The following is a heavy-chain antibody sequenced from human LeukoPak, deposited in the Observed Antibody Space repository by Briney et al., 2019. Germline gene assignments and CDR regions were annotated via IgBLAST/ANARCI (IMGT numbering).Heavy chain of an antibody. CDR1: GRTFSSYA. Sequence: SVKVSCKASGRTFSSYAISWVRQAPGQGLEWMGRIIPILGIANYAQKFQGRVTITADKSTSTAYMELSSLRSEDTAVYYCASTESYYYDSSGGFDYWGQGTLVTVSS. V-gene: IGHV1-69*04. CDR2: IIPILGIA. D-gene: IGHD3-22*01. CDR3: ASTESYYYDSSGGFDY. J-gene: IGHJ4*02.